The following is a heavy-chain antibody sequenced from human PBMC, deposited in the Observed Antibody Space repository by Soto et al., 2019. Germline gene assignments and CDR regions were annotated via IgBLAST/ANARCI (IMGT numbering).Heavy chain of an antibody. J-gene: IGHJ6*02. CDR3: AILDFGDYLLSYGVDV. D-gene: IGHD4-17*01. CDR2: ITSSSDAI. Sequence: GGSLRLSCAVSGFPFRSDEMNWVRQAPGNGPEWVSYITSSSDAIYYAASVKGRFTVSRDNAKNSLYLQMNSLRAEDTSVYYCAILDFGDYLLSYGVDVWGQGTTVTVSS. CDR1: GFPFRSDE. V-gene: IGHV3-48*03.